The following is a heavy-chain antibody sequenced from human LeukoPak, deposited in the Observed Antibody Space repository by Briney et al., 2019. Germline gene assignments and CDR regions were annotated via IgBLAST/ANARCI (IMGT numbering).Heavy chain of an antibody. D-gene: IGHD3-10*01. Sequence: GGSLRLSCAASGFTFSHFAMHWVRQAPGKGLEWVAVISYDGKKNYYADSVKGRFTLTRDDSANTLYLQMNSLRAEDTAVYYCVRDSKIRGVLPEGEFDYWGQGALVTVSS. CDR2: ISYDGKKN. V-gene: IGHV3-30*03. CDR3: VRDSKIRGVLPEGEFDY. J-gene: IGHJ4*02. CDR1: GFTFSHFA.